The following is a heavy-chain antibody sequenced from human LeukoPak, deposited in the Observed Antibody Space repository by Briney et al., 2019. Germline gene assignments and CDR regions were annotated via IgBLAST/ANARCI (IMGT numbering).Heavy chain of an antibody. CDR2: IYTSGST. CDR1: GGSISSYY. V-gene: IGHV4-4*07. J-gene: IGHJ6*02. Sequence: SETLSLTCTVSGGSISSYYWSWIRQPAGKGLEWIGRIYTSGSTNYNPSLKSRVTMSVDTSKNQFSLKLSSVTAADTAVYYCARDRYHCSSWRNYYYYGMDVWGQGTTVTVSS. D-gene: IGHD6-13*01. CDR3: ARDRYHCSSWRNYYYYGMDV.